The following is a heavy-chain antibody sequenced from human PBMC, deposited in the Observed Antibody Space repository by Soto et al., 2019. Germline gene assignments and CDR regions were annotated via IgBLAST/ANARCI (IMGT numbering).Heavy chain of an antibody. CDR1: GFIFSNFA. Sequence: GGSLRLSCAASGFIFSNFAMSWVRQAPGKGLEWVSGINDRGDKAYYADSVQGRFTISRHNSRNTLYLQMNSLRLEDTAVYYCAKESKAAGVPLFDNWGQGTLVTVSS. CDR3: AKESKAAGVPLFDN. D-gene: IGHD6-25*01. V-gene: IGHV3-23*01. J-gene: IGHJ4*02. CDR2: INDRGDKA.